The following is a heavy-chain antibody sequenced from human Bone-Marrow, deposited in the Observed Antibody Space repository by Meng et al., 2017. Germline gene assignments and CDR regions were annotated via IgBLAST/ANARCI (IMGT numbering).Heavy chain of an antibody. J-gene: IGHJ5*02. V-gene: IGHV4-34*01. CDR3: ARYCSSTSCHNWFDP. CDR1: GGSFSGYY. CDR2: MHYNGIT. Sequence: QVQLQRRGAGLLKPSETLSFTAPVPGGSFSGYYWSWIRQSPGEGLEWIGYMHYNGITYYNPSLRSRATMLVDTSKNEFSLKLSSVTAADTAVYYCARYCSSTSCHNWFDPWGQGILVTVSS. D-gene: IGHD2-2*02.